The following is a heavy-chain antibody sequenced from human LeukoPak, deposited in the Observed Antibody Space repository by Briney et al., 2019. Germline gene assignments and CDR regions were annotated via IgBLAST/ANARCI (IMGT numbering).Heavy chain of an antibody. D-gene: IGHD3-10*01. CDR2: ISGSGGST. Sequence: GGSLRLSCAASGFTFSSYAMSWVRQAPGKGLEWVSAISGSGGSTYYADSVKGRFTISRNNSKNTPYPQMNSLRAEDTAVYYCAKDRNWELREADYWGQGTLVTVSS. J-gene: IGHJ4*02. V-gene: IGHV3-23*01. CDR1: GFTFSSYA. CDR3: AKDRNWELREADY.